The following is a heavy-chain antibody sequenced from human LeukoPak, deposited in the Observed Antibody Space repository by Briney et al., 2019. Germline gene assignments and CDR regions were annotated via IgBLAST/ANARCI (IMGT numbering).Heavy chain of an antibody. CDR2: ISGSGGST. CDR3: AKRSSGYSDY. CDR1: GFPFSIYA. V-gene: IGHV3-23*01. D-gene: IGHD3-22*01. Sequence: PGGSLRLSCAAFGFPFSIYAMSWVRQAPGKGLEWVSAISGSGGSTYYADSVKGRFTISRDNSKNTLYLQMNSLGAEDTAVYYCAKRSSGYSDYWGQGTLVTVSS. J-gene: IGHJ4*02.